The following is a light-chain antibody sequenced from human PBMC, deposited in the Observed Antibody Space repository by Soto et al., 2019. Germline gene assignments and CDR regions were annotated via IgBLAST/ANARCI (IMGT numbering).Light chain of an antibody. CDR1: SSNIGAGYD. CDR3: QSYESSLSGWI. Sequence: QSVLTQPPSVSGAPGQRVTISCTGSSSNIGAGYDVHWYQQVPGTAPKLLIYGNTNRPSGVPDRFSASKSGTSAPLAITGLQAEDEADYYCQSYESSLSGWIFGGGTQLTVL. V-gene: IGLV1-40*01. J-gene: IGLJ2*01. CDR2: GNT.